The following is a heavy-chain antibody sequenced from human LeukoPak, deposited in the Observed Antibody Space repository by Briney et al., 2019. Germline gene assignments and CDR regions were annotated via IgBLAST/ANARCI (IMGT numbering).Heavy chain of an antibody. D-gene: IGHD6-19*01. CDR3: ARDFQWRPFDY. CDR2: IWNGGSNK. Sequence: GGSLRLSCEASGFTFSNHGMHWVRQAPGKGLEWVALIWNGGSNKYYGDSVKGRFTISRDNTNNTIHLHMNSLRAEDTAMYYCARDFQWRPFDYWGQGTLVTVSS. CDR1: GFTFSNHG. J-gene: IGHJ4*02. V-gene: IGHV3-33*01.